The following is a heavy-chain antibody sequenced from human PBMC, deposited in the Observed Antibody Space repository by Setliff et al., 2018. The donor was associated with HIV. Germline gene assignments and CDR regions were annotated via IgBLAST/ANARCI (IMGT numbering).Heavy chain of an antibody. CDR1: GFTFSSYA. V-gene: IGHV3-23*01. CDR2: ISGSGGST. Sequence: PGGSLRLSCAASGFTFSSYAMSWVRQAPGKGLEWVSAISGSGGSTYYADSVKGRFTISRDNSKNTLYLQMNSLRAEDTAVYYCANIVGAMPPYGMDVWGQGTTVTVSS. J-gene: IGHJ6*02. D-gene: IGHD1-26*01. CDR3: ANIVGAMPPYGMDV.